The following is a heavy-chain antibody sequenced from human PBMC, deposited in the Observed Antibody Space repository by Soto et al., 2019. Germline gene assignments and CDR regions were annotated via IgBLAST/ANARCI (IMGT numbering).Heavy chain of an antibody. CDR1: GYTFTSYG. J-gene: IGHJ4*02. CDR3: AREGKYYYDSSGYPPHY. Sequence: ASVKVSCKASGYTFTSYGISWVRQAPEQGLEWMGWISAYNGNTNYAQKLQGRVTMTTDTSTSTAYMELRSLRSDDTAVYYCAREGKYYYDSSGYPPHYWGQGTLVTVSS. V-gene: IGHV1-18*04. D-gene: IGHD3-22*01. CDR2: ISAYNGNT.